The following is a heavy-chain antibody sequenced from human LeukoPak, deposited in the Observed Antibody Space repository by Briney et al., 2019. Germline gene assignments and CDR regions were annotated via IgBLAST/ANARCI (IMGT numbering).Heavy chain of an antibody. CDR1: GYTFTSSY. J-gene: IGHJ4*02. CDR2: INPSGGST. D-gene: IGHD3-22*01. V-gene: IGHV1-46*01. CDR3: ARGGSSGYYLFDY. Sequence: GASVKVSCKASGYTFTSSYMHWVRQASGQGLEWMGIINPSGGSTTYAQKFQGRVTMTRDTSTSTVYMELSSLRSEDTAVYYCARGGSSGYYLFDYWGQGTLVTVSS.